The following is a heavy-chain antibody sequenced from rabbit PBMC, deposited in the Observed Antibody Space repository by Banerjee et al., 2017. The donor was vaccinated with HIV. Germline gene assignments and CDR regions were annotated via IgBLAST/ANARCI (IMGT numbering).Heavy chain of an antibody. J-gene: IGHJ2*01. CDR1: GFSFSSSYY. V-gene: IGHV1S40*01. CDR3: ARGRVSAFDP. D-gene: IGHD5-1*01. CDR2: IYTGSSGST. Sequence: QSLEESGGGLVQPEGSLTLTCTASGFSFSSSYYISWVRQAPGKGLEWIACIYTGSSGSTWYASWAKGRFTITRSTSLNTVTLQMTSLTAADTATYFCARGRVSAFDPWGPGTLVTVS.